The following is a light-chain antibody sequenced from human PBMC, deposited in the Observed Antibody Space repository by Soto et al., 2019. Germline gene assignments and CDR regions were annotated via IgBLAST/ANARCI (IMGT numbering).Light chain of an antibody. CDR3: SSYTLSNSLVV. CDR2: DVT. CDR1: SSDIGGYNY. V-gene: IGLV2-14*01. Sequence: QSALTQPASVSESPGQSITIPCTGTSSDIGGYNYVSWYQQYPGKAPKLMIYDVTNRPSGVSNLFSGSKSGNTASLTISGLQAEDEANYYCSSYTLSNSLVVFGGGTKLTVL. J-gene: IGLJ2*01.